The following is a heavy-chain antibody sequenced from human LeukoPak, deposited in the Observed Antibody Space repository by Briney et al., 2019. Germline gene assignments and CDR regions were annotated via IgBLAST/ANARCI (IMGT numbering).Heavy chain of an antibody. CDR3: ARDRGYYCGSGSSRYGMDV. CDR1: GYTFTSYG. J-gene: IGHJ6*01. Sequence: ASVKVSCKASGYTFTSYGISWVRQAPGQGLEWMGWISAYNGNTNYAQKLQGRVTMTTDTSTSTAYMELRSLRSDDTAVYYCARDRGYYCGSGSSRYGMDVWGQGTTVTVSS. V-gene: IGHV1-18*01. CDR2: ISAYNGNT. D-gene: IGHD3-10*01.